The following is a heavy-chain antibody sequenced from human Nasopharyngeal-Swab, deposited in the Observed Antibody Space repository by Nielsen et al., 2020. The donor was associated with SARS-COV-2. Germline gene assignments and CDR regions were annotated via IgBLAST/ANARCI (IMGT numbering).Heavy chain of an antibody. CDR1: GFTFSSYC. V-gene: IGHV3-21*01. CDR2: ISSSSSYI. J-gene: IGHJ3*02. Sequence: GESPKTPCAAPGFTFSSYCMNLVREAPGKGLEWVLSISSSSSYIYDAESVKDRFTISRHNAKNSLYLQMNSLRAEDAAVYYCAKYSSATDAFDIWGQGTMVTVSS. CDR3: AKYSSATDAFDI. D-gene: IGHD6-19*01.